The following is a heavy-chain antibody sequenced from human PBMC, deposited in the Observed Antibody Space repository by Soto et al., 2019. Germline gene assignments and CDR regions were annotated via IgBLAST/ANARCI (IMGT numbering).Heavy chain of an antibody. CDR1: GDSISSYF. CDR2: VYHSGST. D-gene: IGHD3-22*01. J-gene: IGHJ6*02. CDR3: ARTYSSSYSRYPVYYGMDV. Sequence: SETLSLTCTVSGDSISSYFWSWIRPPPGKGLEWIGCVYHSGSTNYSPSLKRRVSISVDTSKNQFSLRLTSVTAADTAVDYGARTYSSSYSRYPVYYGMDVWGQGTTVT. V-gene: IGHV4-59*01.